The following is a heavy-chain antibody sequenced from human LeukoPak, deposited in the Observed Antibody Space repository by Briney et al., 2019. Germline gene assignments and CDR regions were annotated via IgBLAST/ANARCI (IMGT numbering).Heavy chain of an antibody. V-gene: IGHV4-59*08. Sequence: SETLSLTCTVSGGSISSYYWGWIRQPPGKGLEGIGYIYYGGSTNYNPSLKSRVTISVDTSKNQFSLKLSSVTAADTAVYYCARRDYDILTGYSYYYMDVWGKGTTVTVSS. J-gene: IGHJ6*03. D-gene: IGHD3-9*01. CDR1: GGSISSYY. CDR2: IYYGGST. CDR3: ARRDYDILTGYSYYYMDV.